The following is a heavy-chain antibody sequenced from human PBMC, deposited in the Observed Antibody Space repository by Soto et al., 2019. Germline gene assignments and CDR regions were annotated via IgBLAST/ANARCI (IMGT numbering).Heavy chain of an antibody. CDR1: GFAFNTYW. CDR2: INGDGTSP. Sequence: PGGSLRLSCAASGFAFNTYWMHWVRQAPGEGLEWVSRINGDGTSPIYADSVKGRFTISRDNSKNTVFLQMNSLRAEDTAVYFCTKGSHYDILTAYHAFDFWGPGTLVTVSS. V-gene: IGHV3-74*01. CDR3: TKGSHYDILTAYHAFDF. J-gene: IGHJ4*02. D-gene: IGHD3-9*01.